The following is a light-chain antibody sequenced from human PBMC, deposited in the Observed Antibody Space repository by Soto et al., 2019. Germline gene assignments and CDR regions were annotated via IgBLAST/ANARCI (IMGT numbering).Light chain of an antibody. V-gene: IGKV1-5*01. J-gene: IGKJ4*01. CDR3: QQYNNYSGLT. CDR1: QSISWW. Sequence: DIQMTQSPSTLSASVGDRVTIACRASQSISWWLAWYQQKPGKAPKLLIYDAYNLEIGVPSRFSGSGSGAEFTLTISSLQPDDFATYYCQQYNNYSGLTFGGGTKVDIK. CDR2: DAY.